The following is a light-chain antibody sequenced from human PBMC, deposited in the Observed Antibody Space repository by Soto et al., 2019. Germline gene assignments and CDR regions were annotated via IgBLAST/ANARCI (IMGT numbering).Light chain of an antibody. V-gene: IGLV2-14*01. Sequence: QSALTQPASVSGSPGQSITISCTGTSRDVGGYNYVSWYQQHPGKAPKLMIYDVSYRPSGVSNRFSGSKSGNTASLTISGLQAEDEADYYCSSYTSSSTLYVFGTGTKVTVL. CDR2: DVS. J-gene: IGLJ1*01. CDR1: SRDVGGYNY. CDR3: SSYTSSSTLYV.